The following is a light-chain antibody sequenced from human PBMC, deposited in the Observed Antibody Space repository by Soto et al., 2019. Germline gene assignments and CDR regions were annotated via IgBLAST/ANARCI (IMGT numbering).Light chain of an antibody. CDR2: DVS. Sequence: QPALTQPASVSGSPGQSITISCTGTSSDVGGYNYVSWYQQHPGKAPKLMIYDVSNRPSGVSNRFSGSKSGNTASLTISGLQAEDEADYYCSSYTSSSTLLVVFGGGTKLTVL. CDR1: SSDVGGYNY. CDR3: SSYTSSSTLLVV. J-gene: IGLJ2*01. V-gene: IGLV2-14*01.